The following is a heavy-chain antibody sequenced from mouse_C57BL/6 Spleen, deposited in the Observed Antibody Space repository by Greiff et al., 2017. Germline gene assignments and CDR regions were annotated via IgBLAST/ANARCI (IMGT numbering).Heavy chain of an antibody. J-gene: IGHJ4*01. V-gene: IGHV5-17*01. CDR1: GFTFSDYG. CDR3: ARCITTVVATYYAMDY. CDR2: ISSGSSTI. D-gene: IGHD1-1*01. Sequence: VQLKESGGGLVKPGGSLKLSCAASGFTFSDYGMHWVRQAPEKGLEWVAYISSGSSTIYYADTVKGRFTISRDNAKNTLFLQMTSLRSEDTAMYYCARCITTVVATYYAMDYWGQGTSVTVSS.